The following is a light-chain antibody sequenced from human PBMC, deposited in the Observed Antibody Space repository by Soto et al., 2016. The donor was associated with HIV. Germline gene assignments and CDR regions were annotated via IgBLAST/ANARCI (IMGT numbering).Light chain of an antibody. CDR2: GKD. V-gene: IGLV3-19*01. J-gene: IGLJ3*02. CDR1: SLRSYY. Sequence: SSELTQDPAVSVALGQTVRITCQGDSLRSYYASWYQQKPGLAPILVVYGKDNRPSGIPDRFSGSSSGNTASLTITGTQAEDEADYYCSSRDISGNLWVFGRGTKLTVL. CDR3: SSRDISGNLWV.